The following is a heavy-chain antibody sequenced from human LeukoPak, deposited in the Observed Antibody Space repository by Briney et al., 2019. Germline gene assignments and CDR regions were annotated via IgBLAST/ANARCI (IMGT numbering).Heavy chain of an antibody. CDR2: ISHSGST. CDR1: GGSFSGYY. J-gene: IGHJ4*02. CDR3: ARGKVQWLPAGVFDY. Sequence: PSETLSLTCAVYGGSFSGYYWSWIRQPPGKGLEWIGEISHSGSTNYNPSLKSRVTISVDTSKNQFSLKLSSVTAADTAVYYCARGKVQWLPAGVFDYWGQGTLVTVPS. V-gene: IGHV4-34*01. D-gene: IGHD6-19*01.